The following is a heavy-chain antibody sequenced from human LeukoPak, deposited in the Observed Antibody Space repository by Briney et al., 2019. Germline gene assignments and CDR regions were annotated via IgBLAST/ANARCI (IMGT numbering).Heavy chain of an antibody. CDR1: GGSFSGYY. CDR2: INHSGST. J-gene: IGHJ3*02. CDR3: ARALNPEGAFDI. D-gene: IGHD1-14*01. Sequence: PSETLSLTCAVYGGSFSGYYWSWIRQPPGKGLEWIGEINHSGSTNYNPSLKSRVTISVDTSKNLFSLKLSSVTAADTAVYYCARALNPEGAFDIWGQGTMVTVSS. V-gene: IGHV4-34*01.